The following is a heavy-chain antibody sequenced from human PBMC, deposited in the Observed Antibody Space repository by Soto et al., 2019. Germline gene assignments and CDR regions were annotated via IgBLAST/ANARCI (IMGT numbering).Heavy chain of an antibody. J-gene: IGHJ5*02. D-gene: IGHD2-2*01. CDR3: ARSGGYCSSTSCSHNWFDP. CDR1: GYTFTGYY. Sequence: GASVKVSCKASGYTFTGYYMHWVRQAPGQGLEWMGWINPNSGGTNYAQKFQGWVTMTRDTSISTAYMELSRLRSDDTAVYYCARSGGYCSSTSCSHNWFDPWGLGTLVTVSS. V-gene: IGHV1-2*04. CDR2: INPNSGGT.